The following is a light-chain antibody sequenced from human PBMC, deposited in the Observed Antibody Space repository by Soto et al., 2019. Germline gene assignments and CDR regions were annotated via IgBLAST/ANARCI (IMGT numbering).Light chain of an antibody. V-gene: IGLV8-61*01. CDR2: STN. Sequence: QAVVTQEPSFSVSPGRTVTLTCGLSSGSVSTSYYPSWYQQTPGQAPRTFIYSTNTRSSGVPDRFSGSILGNKAALTITGAQADDESDYYWVLYMGSGIWVFGGGTKLTVL. CDR3: VLYMGSGIWV. CDR1: SGSVSTSYY. J-gene: IGLJ3*02.